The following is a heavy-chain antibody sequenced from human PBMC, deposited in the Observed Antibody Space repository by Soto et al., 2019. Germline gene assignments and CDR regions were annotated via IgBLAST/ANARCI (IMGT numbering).Heavy chain of an antibody. CDR1: GFAFTTHY. CDR2: INPNSGGT. V-gene: IGHV1-2*04. Sequence: ASVKVSCTASGFAFTTHYMRWVRQATGQGLEWMGWINPNSGGTNYAQKFQGWVTMTRDTSISTAYMELSRLRSDDTAVYYCARAHCGGDCYSGVDYWGQGTLVTVSS. J-gene: IGHJ4*02. CDR3: ARAHCGGDCYSGVDY. D-gene: IGHD2-21*02.